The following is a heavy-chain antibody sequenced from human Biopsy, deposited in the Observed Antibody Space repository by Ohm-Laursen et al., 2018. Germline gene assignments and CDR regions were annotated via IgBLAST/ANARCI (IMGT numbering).Heavy chain of an antibody. Sequence: TLSLTCTVSGVSINGGRYHWNWIRHHPGKGLEWIGNIFYSANTYYNPPLKSRVTISVDTSKNQFSLKLSSVTAADTAVYYCARLGSGDYFPTFFDFWGQGALVTVSS. D-gene: IGHD5-12*01. CDR1: GVSINGGRYH. J-gene: IGHJ4*02. CDR2: IFYSANT. CDR3: ARLGSGDYFPTFFDF. V-gene: IGHV4-31*03.